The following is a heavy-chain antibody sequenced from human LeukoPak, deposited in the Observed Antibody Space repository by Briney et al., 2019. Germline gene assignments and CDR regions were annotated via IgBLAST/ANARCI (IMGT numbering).Heavy chain of an antibody. Sequence: AGGSLRLSCAASGFIFGDYNMNWVRQAPGKGLEWVSAISGSGGSTYYADSVKGRFTISRDNSKNTLYLQMNSLRAEDTAVYYCAKTKIFYGDYDYWGQGALVTVSS. J-gene: IGHJ4*02. D-gene: IGHD4-17*01. CDR2: ISGSGGST. CDR3: AKTKIFYGDYDY. V-gene: IGHV3-23*01. CDR1: GFIFGDYN.